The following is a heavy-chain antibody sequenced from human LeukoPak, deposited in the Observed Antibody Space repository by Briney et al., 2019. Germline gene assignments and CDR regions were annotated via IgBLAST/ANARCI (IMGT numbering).Heavy chain of an antibody. V-gene: IGHV3-30*04. CDR3: ARSLTMVRAYDY. CDR1: GFTFSSYA. D-gene: IGHD3-10*01. CDR2: IQYDGSNK. J-gene: IGHJ4*02. Sequence: GGSLRLSCAASGFTFSSYAMHWVRQAPGKGLEWVTFIQYDGSNKYYADSVKGRFTISRDNSKNTVYLQMNSLRTEDTAVYYCARSLTMVRAYDYWGQGTLVTVPS.